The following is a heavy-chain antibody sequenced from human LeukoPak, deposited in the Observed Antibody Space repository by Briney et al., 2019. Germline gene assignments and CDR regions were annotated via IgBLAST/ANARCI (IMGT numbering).Heavy chain of an antibody. D-gene: IGHD2-15*01. Sequence: GGSLRLSCAASGFTFSSYSMNWVRQAPGKGLEWVSYISSSSSTIYYADSVKGRFTISRDNAKNSLYLQMNSLRAEDTAIYYCATDCSGGACYVGVGYWGQGTLVTVSS. CDR1: GFTFSSYS. CDR2: ISSSSSTI. J-gene: IGHJ4*02. V-gene: IGHV3-48*01. CDR3: ATDCSGGACYVGVGY.